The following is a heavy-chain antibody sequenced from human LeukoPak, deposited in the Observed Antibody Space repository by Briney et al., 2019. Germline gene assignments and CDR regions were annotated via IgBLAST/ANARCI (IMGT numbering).Heavy chain of an antibody. Sequence: GASVKVSCKASGYTFTGYYMNWVRHDPGQGPEWMGWINPNSGGTKYAQKFQGRVTMTRDTSITTAYMELSRLRSDDTAVYYCATTNYYGSGSYQYYFDYWGQGTLVTVSS. CDR2: INPNSGGT. J-gene: IGHJ4*02. V-gene: IGHV1-2*02. CDR3: ATTNYYGSGSYQYYFDY. CDR1: GYTFTGYY. D-gene: IGHD3-10*01.